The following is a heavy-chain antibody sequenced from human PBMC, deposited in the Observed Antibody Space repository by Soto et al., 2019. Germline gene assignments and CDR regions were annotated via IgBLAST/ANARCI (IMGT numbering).Heavy chain of an antibody. CDR2: LSCNSGST. V-gene: IGHV4-30-4*01. CDR1: GGSISSNSYY. Sequence: PSETLSLTCTVSGGSISSNSYYWTWLRQAPGKDLDWITYLSCNSGSTYYIPSLKSRLTITFGTPINQFSLKLTSVTAADTAVDYCARGYYEGNDYFVGNQIFDYWGQGSLVTVSS. CDR3: ARGYYEGNDYFVGNQIFDY. D-gene: IGHD3-22*01. J-gene: IGHJ4*02.